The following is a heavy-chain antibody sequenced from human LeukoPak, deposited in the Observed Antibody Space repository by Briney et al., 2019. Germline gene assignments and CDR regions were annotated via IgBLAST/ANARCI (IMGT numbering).Heavy chain of an antibody. D-gene: IGHD3-3*01. CDR3: ARHPTYYDLDGWFDP. CDR1: GYSFTSYW. CDR2: IYPGDSDT. V-gene: IGHV5-51*01. J-gene: IGHJ5*02. Sequence: LGESLKISCKGSGYSFTSYWIGWVRQMPGKGLEWMGSIYPGDSDTRYSPSFQGQVTISADKSISTAYLQWSSLKASDTATYYCARHPTYYDLDGWFDPWGQGTQVTVSS.